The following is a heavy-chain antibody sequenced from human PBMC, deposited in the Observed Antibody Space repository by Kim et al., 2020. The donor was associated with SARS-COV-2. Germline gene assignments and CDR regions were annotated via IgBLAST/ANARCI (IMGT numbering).Heavy chain of an antibody. CDR3: ARDGKAVAGMGYYYYGMDV. CDR2: IWYDGSNK. CDR1: GFTFSSYG. V-gene: IGHV3-33*01. Sequence: GGSLRLSCAASGFTFSSYGMHWVRQAPGKGLEWVAVIWYDGSNKYYADSVKGRFTISRDNSKNTLYLQMNSLRAEDTAVYYCARDGKAVAGMGYYYYGMDVWGQGTTVTVSS. J-gene: IGHJ6*02. D-gene: IGHD6-19*01.